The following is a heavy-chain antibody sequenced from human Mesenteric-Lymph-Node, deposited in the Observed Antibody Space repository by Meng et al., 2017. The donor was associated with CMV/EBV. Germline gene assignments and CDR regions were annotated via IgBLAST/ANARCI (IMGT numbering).Heavy chain of an antibody. J-gene: IGHJ4*01. CDR1: GFTFSSYA. Sequence: GESLKISCAASGFTFSSYAMHWVRQAPGKGLEWVAVISYDGSNKYYADSVKGRFTISRDNSRNTLYLQMKSLRAEDTAVYYCAKDGIEAQTWRGYYGYFDNWGHGTLVTVSS. D-gene: IGHD3-3*01. CDR3: AKDGIEAQTWRGYYGYFDN. V-gene: IGHV3-30-3*01. CDR2: ISYDGSNK.